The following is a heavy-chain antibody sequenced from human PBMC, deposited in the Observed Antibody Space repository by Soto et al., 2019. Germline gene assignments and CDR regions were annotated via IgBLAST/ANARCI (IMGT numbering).Heavy chain of an antibody. CDR3: ARDGRYDSSGYPPDY. Sequence: QVQLVQSGAEVKKPGASVKVSCEASGYTFTSHYVHWVRQAPRQRPEWMGMINPSGGSTSYPQKFQGRVTMTSDTSTATVYMELRSLTSDDTAVYYCARDGRYDSSGYPPDYWGQGTRVTVSS. D-gene: IGHD3-22*01. V-gene: IGHV1-46*01. J-gene: IGHJ4*02. CDR1: GYTFTSHY. CDR2: INPSGGST.